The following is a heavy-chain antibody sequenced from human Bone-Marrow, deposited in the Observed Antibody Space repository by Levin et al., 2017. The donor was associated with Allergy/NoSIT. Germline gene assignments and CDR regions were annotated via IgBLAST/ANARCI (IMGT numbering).Heavy chain of an antibody. CDR1: GYTFTDYY. Sequence: ASVKVSCKASGYTFTDYYIHWVRQAPGQGPEWMGRINPNNGGTNYARQFQGRVTMTGDTSTSTAYMELSSLRSDDAAVYYCARDVRLLAASYFYYYYGMDVWGPGTTVTVSS. CDR2: INPNNGGT. CDR3: ARDVRLLAASYFYYYYGMDV. D-gene: IGHD2-15*01. J-gene: IGHJ6*02. V-gene: IGHV1-2*06.